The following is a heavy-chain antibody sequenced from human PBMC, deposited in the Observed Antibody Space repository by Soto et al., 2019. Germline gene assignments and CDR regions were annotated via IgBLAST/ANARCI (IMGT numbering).Heavy chain of an antibody. CDR2: ISGSGDST. V-gene: IGHV3-23*01. D-gene: IGHD6-13*01. Sequence: EVQVLESGGGLVQPGGALRLSCAASGFAFSNFAMSWVRQAQGKGLVWVSAISGSGDSTYYTDSVKGRFTISRDISKNTMYLQMHSLRAENTALDYCSKSFSSNWYDYFNYWGQGTLVTVSS. J-gene: IGHJ4*02. CDR3: SKSFSSNWYDYFNY. CDR1: GFAFSNFA.